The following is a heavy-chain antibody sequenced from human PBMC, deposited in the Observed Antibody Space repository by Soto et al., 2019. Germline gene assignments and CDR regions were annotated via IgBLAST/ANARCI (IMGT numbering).Heavy chain of an antibody. CDR1: GGTFSSYA. D-gene: IGHD2-2*02. CDR3: ARSSSEDIVVVPAAIIKGYYGMDV. V-gene: IGHV1-69*06. J-gene: IGHJ6*02. Sequence: SVKVSCKASGGTFSSYAISWVRQAPGQGLEWMGGIIPIFGTANYAQKFQGRVTITADKSTSTAYMELSSLRSEDTAVYYCARSSSEDIVVVPAAIIKGYYGMDVWGQGTTVTAP. CDR2: IIPIFGTA.